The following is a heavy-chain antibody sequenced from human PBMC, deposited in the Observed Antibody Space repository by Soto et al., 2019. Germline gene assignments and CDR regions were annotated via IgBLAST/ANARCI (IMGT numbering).Heavy chain of an antibody. V-gene: IGHV3-30-3*01. D-gene: IGHD1-26*01. Sequence: QVQLVESGGGVVQPGRSLRLSCAASGFTFSSYAMHWVRQAPGKGLEWVAVISYDGSNKYYADSVKGRFTISRDNSKNTLYQQMNSLRAEDTAVYYCARDGGSYLACFDYWGQGTLVTVSS. CDR1: GFTFSSYA. J-gene: IGHJ4*02. CDR3: ARDGGSYLACFDY. CDR2: ISYDGSNK.